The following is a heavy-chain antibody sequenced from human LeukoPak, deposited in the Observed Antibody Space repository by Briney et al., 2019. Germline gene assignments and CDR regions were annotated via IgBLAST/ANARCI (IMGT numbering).Heavy chain of an antibody. J-gene: IGHJ4*02. CDR3: SSRLPPDY. Sequence: GRSLRLSCAASGFTFSAYYMNWIRQAPGKGLEWVSYSRSSGSNIDYADSVKGRFSISRDDAKNSLYLQMNSLRAEDTAVYYCSSRLPPDYWGQGTLVTVSS. CDR1: GFTFSAYY. CDR2: SRSSGSNI. D-gene: IGHD4-11*01. V-gene: IGHV3-11*04.